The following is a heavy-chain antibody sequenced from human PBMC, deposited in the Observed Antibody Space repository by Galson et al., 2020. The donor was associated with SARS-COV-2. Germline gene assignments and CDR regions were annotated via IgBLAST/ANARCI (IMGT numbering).Heavy chain of an antibody. CDR3: ARVGITMMLRGWFDP. CDR1: GFTFSSYS. CDR2: ISSSSSTI. J-gene: IGHJ5*02. Sequence: GGSLRLSCAASGFTFSSYSMNWVRQAPGKGLEWVSYISSSSSTIYYADSVKGRFTISRDNAKNSLYLQMNSLRDEDTAVYYCARVGITMMLRGWFDPWGQGTLVTVSS. D-gene: IGHD3-22*01. V-gene: IGHV3-48*02.